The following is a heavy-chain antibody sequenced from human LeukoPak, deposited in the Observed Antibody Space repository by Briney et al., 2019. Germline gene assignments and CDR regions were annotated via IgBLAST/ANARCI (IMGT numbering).Heavy chain of an antibody. Sequence: GGSLRLSCAASGFTVSSNYMSWVRQAPGKGLEWVSVIYSGGSTYYADSVKGRFTISRDNSKNTLYLQMNSLRAEDTAVYYCARGYSYGYGDVFDYWGQGTLVTVSS. D-gene: IGHD5-18*01. J-gene: IGHJ4*02. CDR1: GFTVSSNY. CDR2: IYSGGST. CDR3: ARGYSYGYGDVFDY. V-gene: IGHV3-53*01.